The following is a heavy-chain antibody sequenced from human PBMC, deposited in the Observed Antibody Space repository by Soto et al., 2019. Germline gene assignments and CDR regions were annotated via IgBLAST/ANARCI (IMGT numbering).Heavy chain of an antibody. CDR3: ARDVPLGH. CDR1: GFTFSGYA. Sequence: QVQLVESGGGVVQPGGSLRVSCAASGFTFSGYAMHWVRQAPGKGLEWVAFISYDGSLKYYADSVKGRFTTSRDNSQNTLYLQMNILRPEDTAVYYCARDVPLGHWGQGALVTVSS. D-gene: IGHD3-16*01. J-gene: IGHJ4*02. CDR2: ISYDGSLK. V-gene: IGHV3-30-3*01.